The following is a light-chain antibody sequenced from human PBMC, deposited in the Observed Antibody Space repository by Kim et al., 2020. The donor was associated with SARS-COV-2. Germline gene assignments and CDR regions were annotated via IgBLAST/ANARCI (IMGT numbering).Light chain of an antibody. CDR2: GKN. CDR1: SLRSYY. V-gene: IGLV3-19*01. Sequence: ALGQTVRIPCQGHSLRSYYASWYQQRPGQAPVLVIYGKNNRPSGIPDRFSGSSSGNTASLTITGAQAEDEADYYCNSRDSSGNHLVFGGGTQLTVL. J-gene: IGLJ2*01. CDR3: NSRDSSGNHLV.